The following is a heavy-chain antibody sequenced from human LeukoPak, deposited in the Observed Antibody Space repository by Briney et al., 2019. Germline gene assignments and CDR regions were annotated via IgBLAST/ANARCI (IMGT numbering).Heavy chain of an antibody. CDR1: GFTFSNYA. CDR2: IRQDGSEK. D-gene: IGHD1-14*01. V-gene: IGHV3-7*01. J-gene: IGHJ6*02. CDR3: ARDHRYGYYYYGMDV. Sequence: GGSLRLSCAASGFTFSNYAVSWVRQAPGKGLEWVANIRQDGSEKYYVDSVKGRFTISRDNAKNSLYLQMNSLRAEDTAVYYCARDHRYGYYYYGMDVWGQGTTVTVSS.